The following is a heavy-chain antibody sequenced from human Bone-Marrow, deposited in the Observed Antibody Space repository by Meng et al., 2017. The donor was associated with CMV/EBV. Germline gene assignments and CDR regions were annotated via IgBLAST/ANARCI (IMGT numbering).Heavy chain of an antibody. J-gene: IGHJ4*02. CDR2: IIPILGIA. V-gene: IGHV1-69*02. CDR1: GGTFSSYT. Sequence: CKASGGTFSSYTISWVRQAPGQGLEWMGRIIPILGIANYAQKFQGRVTITTDESTSTAYMELSSLRSEDTAVYYCARTGRSSSSFDYWGQGTLVTVSS. CDR3: ARTGRSSSSFDY. D-gene: IGHD6-6*01.